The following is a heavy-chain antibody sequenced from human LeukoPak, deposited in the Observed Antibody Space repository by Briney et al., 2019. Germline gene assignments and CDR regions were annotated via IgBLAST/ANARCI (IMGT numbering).Heavy chain of an antibody. V-gene: IGHV4-34*03. J-gene: IGHJ3*02. Sequence: PSETLSLTCAVYGGSFSGYYWSWIRQPPGKGLEWIGEINNSGSTNYNPSLKSRVTISVDKSKNQFSLKLSSVTAADTAVYYCRHSPFFHAFDIWGQGTMVTVSS. CDR1: GGSFSGYY. CDR2: INNSGST. D-gene: IGHD2-21*01. CDR3: RHSPFFHAFDI.